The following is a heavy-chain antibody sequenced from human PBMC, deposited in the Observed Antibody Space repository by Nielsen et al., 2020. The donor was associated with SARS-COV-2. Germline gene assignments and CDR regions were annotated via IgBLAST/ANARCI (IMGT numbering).Heavy chain of an antibody. Sequence: GESLKISCEASGFSFTTYWINWVRQTPGKGLEWMGRIDPGKSYINYSPSFQGHVTISADTSISTAYLQLSSLKASDTAIYYCASRGYSYDGDYFDYWGQGTLVTVSS. D-gene: IGHD5-12*01. V-gene: IGHV5-10-1*01. J-gene: IGHJ4*02. CDR2: IDPGKSYI. CDR3: ASRGYSYDGDYFDY. CDR1: GFSFTTYW.